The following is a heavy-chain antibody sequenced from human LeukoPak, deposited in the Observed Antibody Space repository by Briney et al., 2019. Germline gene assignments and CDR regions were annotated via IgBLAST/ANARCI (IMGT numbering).Heavy chain of an antibody. CDR1: GFIFSNYG. D-gene: IGHD1-26*01. J-gene: IGHJ4*02. Sequence: GGSLRLSCAASGFIFSNYGMHWVRQAPGKGLEWVSFIGNDGSNEHYADSVKGRFTISRDNAKNSLDLQMNSLRADDTAVYYCARALVGTTSWGQGTLVTVSS. CDR2: IGNDGSNE. CDR3: ARALVGTTS. V-gene: IGHV3-30*02.